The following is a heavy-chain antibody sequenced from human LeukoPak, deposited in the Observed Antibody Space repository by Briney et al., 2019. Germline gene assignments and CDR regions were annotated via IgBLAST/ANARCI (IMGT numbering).Heavy chain of an antibody. CDR3: ARRSVQWAAFDI. D-gene: IGHD2-8*01. CDR2: ISSSGSTI. CDR1: GFTFSSYE. V-gene: IGHV3-48*03. Sequence: PGGSLRLSCAASGFTFSSYEMNWVRQAPGKGLEWVSYISSSGSTIYYADSVRGRFTISRDNAKNSLYLQMNSLRAEDTAVYYCARRSVQWAAFDIWGQGTMVTVSS. J-gene: IGHJ3*02.